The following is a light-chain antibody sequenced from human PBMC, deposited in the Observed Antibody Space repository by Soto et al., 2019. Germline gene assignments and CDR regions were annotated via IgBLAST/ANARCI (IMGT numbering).Light chain of an antibody. CDR2: EDI. V-gene: IGLV2-8*01. CDR3: SSYGGSDNLI. CDR1: SSDVGGYNC. Sequence: QSVLTQPPSASGSPGQSVTISCTGSSSDVGGYNCVSWFQQHPGKAPKLMIFEDIKRPSGVPDRFSASKSGNTASLTVSGLQVEDEADYYCSSYGGSDNLIFGGGSKLTVL. J-gene: IGLJ2*01.